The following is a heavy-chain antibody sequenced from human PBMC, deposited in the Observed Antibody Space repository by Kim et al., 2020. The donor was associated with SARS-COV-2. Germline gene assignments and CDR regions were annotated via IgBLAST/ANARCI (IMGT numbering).Heavy chain of an antibody. V-gene: IGHV1-3*01. J-gene: IGHJ4*02. Sequence: YSQKFQGRVTITRDTSASTAYMELSSLRSEDTAVYYCAMRPGIAVAGFDFWGQGTLVTVSS. CDR3: AMRPGIAVAGFDF. D-gene: IGHD6-19*01.